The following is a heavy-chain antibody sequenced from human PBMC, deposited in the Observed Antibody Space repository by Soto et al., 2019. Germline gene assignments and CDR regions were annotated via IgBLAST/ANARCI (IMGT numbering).Heavy chain of an antibody. Sequence: ASVKVSCKASGGTFSSYAISWVRQAPGQGLEWMGGIIPIFGTANYAQKFQGRVTIAADESTSTAYMELSSLRSEDTAVYYCARDRGYSYGYWFDPWGQGTLVTVSS. V-gene: IGHV1-69*13. D-gene: IGHD5-18*01. CDR1: GGTFSSYA. CDR2: IIPIFGTA. CDR3: ARDRGYSYGYWFDP. J-gene: IGHJ5*02.